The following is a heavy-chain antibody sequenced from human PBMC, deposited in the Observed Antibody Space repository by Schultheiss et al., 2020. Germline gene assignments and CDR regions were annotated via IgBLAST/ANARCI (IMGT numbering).Heavy chain of an antibody. CDR2: IFSNDEK. V-gene: IGHV2-26*01. D-gene: IGHD1-7*01. CDR3: ARGYNWNYVRHYYFDC. CDR1: GFSLSNARMG. J-gene: IGHJ4*02. Sequence: SGPTLVKPTETLTLTCTVSGFSLSNARMGVSWIRQPPGKALEWLAHIFSNDEKSYSTSLKSRLTISKDTSKSQVVLTMTNMDPVDTATYYCARGYNWNYVRHYYFDCWGQGTLVTVSS.